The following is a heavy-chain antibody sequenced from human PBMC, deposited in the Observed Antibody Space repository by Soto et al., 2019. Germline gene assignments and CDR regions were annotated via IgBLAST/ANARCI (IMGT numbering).Heavy chain of an antibody. J-gene: IGHJ4*02. CDR3: TTDVTMIVVVIIDY. V-gene: IGHV3-15*01. Sequence: GYMRLSCASSGFTFSNAWMSWIRQAPGKGLEWIGRIKSKTDGGTTDYAAPVKGRFTISRDNSKNTRYLQMNSLKTEDTAVYYCTTDVTMIVVVIIDYWGKGTLVTVSS. CDR2: IKSKTDGGTT. D-gene: IGHD3-22*01. CDR1: GFTFSNAW.